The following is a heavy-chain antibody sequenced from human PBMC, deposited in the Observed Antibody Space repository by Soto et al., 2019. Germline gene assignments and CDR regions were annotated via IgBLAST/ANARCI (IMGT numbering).Heavy chain of an antibody. CDR3: AKASENSGSYRFDY. CDR1: GFTFKSYG. V-gene: IGHV3-30*18. Sequence: GGSLRLSCVASGFTFKSYGMHWVRQAPGKGLEWVAVISYDGSNKYYADSVKGRFTISRDNSKNTLSLQMNSLRAEDTAVYYCAKASENSGSYRFDYWGQGTPVTVSS. CDR2: ISYDGSNK. D-gene: IGHD1-26*01. J-gene: IGHJ4*02.